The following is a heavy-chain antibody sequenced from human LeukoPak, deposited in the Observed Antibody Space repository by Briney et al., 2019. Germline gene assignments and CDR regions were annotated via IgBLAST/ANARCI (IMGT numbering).Heavy chain of an antibody. CDR1: GYTFTSYY. D-gene: IGHD1-7*01. CDR2: INPSGGST. Sequence: ASVKVSCKASGYTFTSYYMHWVRQAPGQGLEWMGIINPSGGSTSYAQKFQGRVTMTRDTSTSTVYMELSSLRSEDTAVYYCVRGGITGTTFGREEFDYWGQGTLVTVSS. J-gene: IGHJ4*02. V-gene: IGHV1-46*01. CDR3: VRGGITGTTFGREEFDY.